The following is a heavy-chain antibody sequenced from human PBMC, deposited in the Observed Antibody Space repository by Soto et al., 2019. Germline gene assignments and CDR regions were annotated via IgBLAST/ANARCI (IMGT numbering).Heavy chain of an antibody. J-gene: IGHJ4*02. Sequence: GGSLRLSCAASGFTFSSYAMHWVRQAPGKGLEWVAVISYDGSNKYYADSVKGRFTISRDNSKNTLYLQMNSLRAEDTAVYYCARDDYYDSSGYDYWGQGTLVTVSS. CDR2: ISYDGSNK. V-gene: IGHV3-30-3*01. CDR1: GFTFSSYA. D-gene: IGHD3-22*01. CDR3: ARDDYYDSSGYDY.